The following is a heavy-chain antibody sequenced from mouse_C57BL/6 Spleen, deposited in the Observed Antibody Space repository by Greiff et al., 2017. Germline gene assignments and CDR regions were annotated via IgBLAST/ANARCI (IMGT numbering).Heavy chain of an antibody. J-gene: IGHJ2*01. Sequence: EVQLVESGGGLVKPGGSLKLSCAASGFTFSSYAMSWVRQTPEKRLEWVATISDGGSYTYYPDNVKGRFTISRDNAKNNLYLQMSHLKSEDTAMYYCAREYGGAPYYFDYWGQGTTLTVSS. V-gene: IGHV5-4*01. CDR2: ISDGGSYT. CDR1: GFTFSSYA. D-gene: IGHD1-1*01. CDR3: AREYGGAPYYFDY.